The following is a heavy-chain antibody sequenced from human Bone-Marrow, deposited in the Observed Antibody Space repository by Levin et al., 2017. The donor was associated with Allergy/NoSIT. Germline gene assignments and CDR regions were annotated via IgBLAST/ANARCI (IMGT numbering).Heavy chain of an antibody. CDR1: GFSITSHQ. V-gene: IGHV3-53*01. CDR3: ARGPSNYYRGMDV. Sequence: GESLKISCVVSGFSITSHQMTWVRQAPGTGLEWLSVIYIGGDTYYAESVRGRFSISRDNSKNTVYLQMTSLRAHDTAVYYCARGPSNYYRGMDVWGQGTPVTVSS. J-gene: IGHJ6*02. D-gene: IGHD2-8*01. CDR2: IYIGGDT.